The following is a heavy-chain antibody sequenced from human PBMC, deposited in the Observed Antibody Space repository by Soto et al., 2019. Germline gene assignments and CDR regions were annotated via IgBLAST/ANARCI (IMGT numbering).Heavy chain of an antibody. J-gene: IGHJ6*02. V-gene: IGHV1-18*01. CDR2: ISAYNGNT. D-gene: IGHD2-15*01. Sequence: EASVKVSCKASGYTFTSYGISWVRQAPGQGLEWMGWISAYNGNTNYAQKLQGRVTMTTDTSTSTAYMELRSLRSDDTAVYYCARDGPIVVVVAATEYGMDVWGQGTTVTVSS. CDR1: GYTFTSYG. CDR3: ARDGPIVVVVAATEYGMDV.